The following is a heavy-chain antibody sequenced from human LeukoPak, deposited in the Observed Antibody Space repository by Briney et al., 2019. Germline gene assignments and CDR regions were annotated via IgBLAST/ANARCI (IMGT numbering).Heavy chain of an antibody. J-gene: IGHJ4*02. Sequence: SLRLSSAASGFTFSNFAMTWVRQAPGKGLEWVSSIVGSSSTYYADSLKGRFTISRDNAKNSLYLQMNSLRAEDTAVYYCARIGAGSSRDYWGQGTLVTVSS. CDR1: GFTFSNFA. V-gene: IGHV3-21*01. D-gene: IGHD6-13*01. CDR2: IVGSSST. CDR3: ARIGAGSSRDY.